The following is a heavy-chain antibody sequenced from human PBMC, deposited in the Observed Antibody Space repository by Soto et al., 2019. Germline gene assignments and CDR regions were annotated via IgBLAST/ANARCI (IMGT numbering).Heavy chain of an antibody. CDR3: VSDPDGDLDFDY. CDR1: GFNFPTYA. V-gene: IGHV3-48*01. CDR2: IHMTHNVI. D-gene: IGHD4-17*01. J-gene: IGHJ4*02. Sequence: EVQLVESGGELVQPGGSLRLSCAASGFNFPTYAMNWVRQAPGKGLEWLSFIHMTHNVIFYAASVRGRFTISRDNAKDSLSLQMNSLRVEDTAVYYCVSDPDGDLDFDYWGQGTLVTVSS.